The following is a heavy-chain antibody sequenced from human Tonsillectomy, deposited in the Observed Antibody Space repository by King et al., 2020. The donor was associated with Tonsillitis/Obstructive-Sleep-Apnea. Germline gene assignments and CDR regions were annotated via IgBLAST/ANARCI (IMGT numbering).Heavy chain of an antibody. CDR1: GGSISSYY. Sequence: VQLQESGPGLVKPSETLSLTCTVSGGSISSYYWSWIRQPPGKGLEWIGYIYYSGSTNYNPPLKSRVTISVDTSKNQFSLKLSSVTAADTAVYYCARTTTVLDYYYYYYMDVWGKGTTVTVSS. CDR3: ARTTTVLDYYYYYYMDV. CDR2: IYYSGST. D-gene: IGHD4-17*01. V-gene: IGHV4-59*01. J-gene: IGHJ6*03.